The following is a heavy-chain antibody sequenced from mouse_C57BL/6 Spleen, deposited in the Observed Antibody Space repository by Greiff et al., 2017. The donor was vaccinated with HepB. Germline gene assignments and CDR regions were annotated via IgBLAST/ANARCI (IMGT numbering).Heavy chain of an antibody. D-gene: IGHD2-3*01. CDR1: GYSITSGYD. J-gene: IGHJ3*01. CDR2: ISYSGST. CDR3: ARGEDGYYYAWFAY. V-gene: IGHV3-1*01. Sequence: DVKLQESGPGMVKPSQSLSLTCTVTGYSITSGYDWHWIRHFPGNKLEWMGYISYSGSTNYNPSLKSRISITHDTSKNHFFLKLNSVTTEDTATYYCARGEDGYYYAWFAYWGQGTLVTVSA.